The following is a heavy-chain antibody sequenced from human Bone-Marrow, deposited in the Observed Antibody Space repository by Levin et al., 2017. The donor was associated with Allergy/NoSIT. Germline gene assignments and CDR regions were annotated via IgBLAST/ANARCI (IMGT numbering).Heavy chain of an antibody. CDR1: GFTVSSNY. J-gene: IGHJ4*02. CDR2: IYSGGST. CDR3: ARGWFGELLSH. V-gene: IGHV3-53*01. Sequence: GGSLRLSCAASGFTVSSNYMSWVRQAPGKGPEWVSVIYSGGSTYYADSVKGRFTISRDNSKNTLYLQMNSLRAEDTAGYYCARGWFGELLSHWGQGTLVTVSS. D-gene: IGHD3-10*01.